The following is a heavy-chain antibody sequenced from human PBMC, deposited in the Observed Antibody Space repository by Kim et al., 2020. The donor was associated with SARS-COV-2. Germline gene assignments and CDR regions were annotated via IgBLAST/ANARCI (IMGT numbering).Heavy chain of an antibody. J-gene: IGHJ5*02. D-gene: IGHD3-10*01. V-gene: IGHV3-11*05. CDR2: ISSSSSYT. CDR1: GFTFSDYY. CDR3: ARDRPYGSVNYYNGRGFDP. Sequence: GGSLRLSCAASGFTFSDYYMSWIRQAPGKGLEWVSYISSSSSYTNYADSVKGRFTISRDNAKNSLYLQMNSLRAEDTAVYYCARDRPYGSVNYYNGRGFDPWGQGTLVTVSS.